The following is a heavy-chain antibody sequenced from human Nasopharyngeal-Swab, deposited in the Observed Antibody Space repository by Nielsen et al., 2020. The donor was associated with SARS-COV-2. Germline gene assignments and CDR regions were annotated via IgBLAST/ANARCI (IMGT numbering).Heavy chain of an antibody. J-gene: IGHJ4*02. CDR3: ARDTVYSVRRNEGTGGYFDY. Sequence: GGSLRLSCAASGFTFSSYGMHWVRQAPGKGLEWVAVIWYDGSNKYYTNSVKGRFTIPRDNSKNTLYLQMNSLRAEDTAVYYCARDTVYSVRRNEGTGGYFDYWGQGTLVTVSS. V-gene: IGHV3-33*01. CDR2: IWYDGSNK. CDR1: GFTFSSYG. D-gene: IGHD1-1*01.